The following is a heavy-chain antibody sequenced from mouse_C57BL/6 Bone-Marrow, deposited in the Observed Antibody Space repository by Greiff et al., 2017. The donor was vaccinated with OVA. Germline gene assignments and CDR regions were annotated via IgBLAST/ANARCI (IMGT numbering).Heavy chain of an antibody. Sequence: QVQLKQPGAELVMPGASVKLSCKASGYTFTSYWMHWVKQRPGQGLEWIGEIDPSDSYTNYNQKFKGKSTLTVDKSSSTAYMPLSSLTSVDSAVYYCARSYGFLFDYWGQGTTLTVSS. CDR2: IDPSDSYT. CDR3: ARSYGFLFDY. CDR1: GYTFTSYW. D-gene: IGHD1-1*01. V-gene: IGHV1-69*01. J-gene: IGHJ2*01.